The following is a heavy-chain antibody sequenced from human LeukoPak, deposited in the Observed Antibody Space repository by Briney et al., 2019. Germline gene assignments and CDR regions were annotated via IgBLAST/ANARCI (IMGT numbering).Heavy chain of an antibody. Sequence: GGSLRLSCAASGFTFSSYGMHWVRQAPGKGLEWVAVISYDGSNKYYADSVKGRFTISRDNSKNTLYLQMNSLRAEDTAVYYCAYDSSGYTCDYWGQGTLVTVSS. V-gene: IGHV3-30*03. J-gene: IGHJ4*02. CDR1: GFTFSSYG. CDR3: AYDSSGYTCDY. D-gene: IGHD3-22*01. CDR2: ISYDGSNK.